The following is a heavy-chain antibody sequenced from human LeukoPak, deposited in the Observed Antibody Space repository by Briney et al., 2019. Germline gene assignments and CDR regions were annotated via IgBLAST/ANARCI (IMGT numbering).Heavy chain of an antibody. CDR3: ARRPNWGEDY. Sequence: ASVKVSCKASGYTFTAYYMHWVRQAPGQGLEWMGWVNPNTGDTNCAQKFQGRVTMTRDTSISTAYMELSGLTSDDTAVYYCARRPNWGEDYWGQGTLVTVSS. D-gene: IGHD7-27*01. CDR1: GYTFTAYY. CDR2: VNPNTGDT. V-gene: IGHV1-2*02. J-gene: IGHJ4*02.